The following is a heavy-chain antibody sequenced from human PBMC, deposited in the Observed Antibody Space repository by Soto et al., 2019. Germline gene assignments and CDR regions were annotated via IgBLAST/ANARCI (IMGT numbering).Heavy chain of an antibody. Sequence: GESLKISCKGSGDSLTSYWINWVRQMPGKGLEWMGRIDPYDSNTIYSPSLQGHVTISADKSTNTAYLHWSSLKASDTAIYYCAELSGSYRPFDYWGQGTVVTVSS. V-gene: IGHV5-10-1*01. CDR2: IDPYDSNT. CDR3: AELSGSYRPFDY. CDR1: GDSLTSYW. J-gene: IGHJ4*02. D-gene: IGHD1-26*01.